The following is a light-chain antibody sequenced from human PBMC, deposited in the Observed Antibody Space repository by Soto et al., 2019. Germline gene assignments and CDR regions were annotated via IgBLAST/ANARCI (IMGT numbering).Light chain of an antibody. CDR1: QSLSRW. V-gene: IGKV1-5*01. J-gene: IGKJ4*01. CDR3: QQYQTCFLT. CDR2: DAS. Sequence: DIQMTQSPSTLSASVGDSVTITCRASQSLSRWLAWYQQKPGKAPKLLIYDASSLESGVTSRFSGSGSGTEFTLTLSSLQPDDFASYHCQQYQTCFLTFGAGTKVEIK.